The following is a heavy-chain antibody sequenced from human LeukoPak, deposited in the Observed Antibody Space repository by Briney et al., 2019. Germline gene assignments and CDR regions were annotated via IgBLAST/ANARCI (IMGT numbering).Heavy chain of an antibody. J-gene: IGHJ1*01. CDR3: ARGMYAEYFQH. V-gene: IGHV1-2*02. Sequence: EASVKVSCKASGYTFTGYYMHWVRQAPGQGLEWMGWIHTNSGGTNYAQKFQGRVTMTRDTSVTTAYMELSRLRSDDTAVYYCARGMYAEYFQHWGQGTLVTVSS. CDR1: GYTFTGYY. D-gene: IGHD2-8*01. CDR2: IHTNSGGT.